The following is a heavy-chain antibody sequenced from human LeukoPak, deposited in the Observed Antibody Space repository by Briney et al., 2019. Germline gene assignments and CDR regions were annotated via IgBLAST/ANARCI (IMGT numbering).Heavy chain of an antibody. J-gene: IGHJ4*02. D-gene: IGHD6-13*01. V-gene: IGHV4-34*01. Sequence: SETLSLTCAVYGGSFSGYYWSWIRQPPGKGLEWIGEINHSGSTNYNPSLKSRVTISVDTSKNQFSLKPSSVTAADTAVYYCASRYSSTFDYWGQGTLVTVSS. CDR2: INHSGST. CDR3: ASRYSSTFDY. CDR1: GGSFSGYY.